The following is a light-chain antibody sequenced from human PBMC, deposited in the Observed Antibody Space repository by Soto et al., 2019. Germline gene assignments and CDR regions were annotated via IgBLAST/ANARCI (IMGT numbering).Light chain of an antibody. CDR3: QQYNNWPPIT. Sequence: EIVMTQSPATLSVSPGERATLSCRASQSVSSNLAWYQQKPGQAPRLLIYGASTRATGIAARFSGSGSGTEFTLTISSLQSEDFAVYYGQQYNNWPPITFGGGTKVEIK. J-gene: IGKJ4*01. CDR1: QSVSSN. CDR2: GAS. V-gene: IGKV3-15*01.